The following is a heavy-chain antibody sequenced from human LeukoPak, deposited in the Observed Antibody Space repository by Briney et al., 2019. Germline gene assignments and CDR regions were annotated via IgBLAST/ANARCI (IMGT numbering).Heavy chain of an antibody. V-gene: IGHV3-30*15. J-gene: IGHJ4*02. CDR2: ISYDGSNK. D-gene: IGHD7-27*01. CDR3: ARDNNWGSTHY. Sequence: GGSLRLSCACSEFTFNTYAMHWVRQAPGKGLEWVAVISYDGSNKYYADSLKGRITISRDNSKNTLFLQMSSLRAEDTAVYYCARDNNWGSTHYWGQGTLVTVSS. CDR1: EFTFNTYA.